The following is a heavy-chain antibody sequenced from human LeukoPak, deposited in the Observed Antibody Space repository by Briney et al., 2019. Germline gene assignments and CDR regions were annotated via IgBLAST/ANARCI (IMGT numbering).Heavy chain of an antibody. V-gene: IGHV4-30-2*01. CDR2: IYHSGST. Sequence: PSETLSLTCTVSGGSISSGGYYWRWIRQPPGKGLEWIGYIYHSGSTYYNPSLKSRVTISVDRSKNQFSLKLSSVTAADTAVYYCARGPNYYYMDVWGKGTTVTVSS. J-gene: IGHJ6*03. CDR3: ARGPNYYYMDV. CDR1: GGSISSGGYY.